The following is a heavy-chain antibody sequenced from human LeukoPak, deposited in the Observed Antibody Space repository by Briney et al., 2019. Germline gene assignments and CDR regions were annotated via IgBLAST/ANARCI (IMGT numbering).Heavy chain of an antibody. CDR3: VAGKEI. Sequence: PGGSLRLSCAASGFTFSSYEMNWVRQAPGKGLEWVSFISSSGDDIYYVESVKGRFTISRDNAKNSLYLQMNSLRAEDTAVYYCVAGKEIWGQGTLVTVSS. V-gene: IGHV3-48*03. D-gene: IGHD6-19*01. J-gene: IGHJ4*02. CDR2: ISSSGDDI. CDR1: GFTFSSYE.